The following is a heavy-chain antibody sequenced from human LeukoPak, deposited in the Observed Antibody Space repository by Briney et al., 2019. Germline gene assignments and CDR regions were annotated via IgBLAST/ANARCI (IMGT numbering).Heavy chain of an antibody. V-gene: IGHV3-48*04. Sequence: PGGSLRLSCAASGFTFSSYSMNWVRQAPGKGLEWVSYISSSSSTIYYADSVKGRFTISRDNAKNSLYLQMNSLRAEDTAVYYCARDRRTGDPDYWGQGTLVTVSS. CDR1: GFTFSSYS. CDR2: ISSSSSTI. J-gene: IGHJ4*02. D-gene: IGHD7-27*01. CDR3: ARDRRTGDPDY.